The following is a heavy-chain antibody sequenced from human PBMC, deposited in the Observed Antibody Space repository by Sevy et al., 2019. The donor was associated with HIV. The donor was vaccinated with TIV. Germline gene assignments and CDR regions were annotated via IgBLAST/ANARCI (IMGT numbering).Heavy chain of an antibody. V-gene: IGHV1-69*13. CDR2: IIPIFGTA. CDR1: GGTFSSYA. D-gene: IGHD4-4*01. Sequence: ASVKVSCKASGGTFSSYAISWVRQAPGQGLEWMGGIIPIFGTANYDQKFQGRVTITADESTSTAYMELSSLRSEDTAVYYCARAGDYSKHYYYYYMDVRGKGTTVTVSS. CDR3: ARAGDYSKHYYYYYMDV. J-gene: IGHJ6*03.